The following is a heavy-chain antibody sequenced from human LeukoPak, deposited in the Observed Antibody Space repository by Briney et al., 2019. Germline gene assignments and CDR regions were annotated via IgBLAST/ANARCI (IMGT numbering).Heavy chain of an antibody. J-gene: IGHJ4*02. CDR3: ALDVTVAGGY. Sequence: MTGGSLRLSCAASGFTFSSYSMNWVRQAPGKGLEWVSSISSSSSYIYYADSVKGRFTISRDNTKNSLYLQMNSLRAEDTAVYYCALDVTVAGGYWGQGTLVTVSS. CDR1: GFTFSSYS. D-gene: IGHD6-19*01. CDR2: ISSSSSYI. V-gene: IGHV3-21*01.